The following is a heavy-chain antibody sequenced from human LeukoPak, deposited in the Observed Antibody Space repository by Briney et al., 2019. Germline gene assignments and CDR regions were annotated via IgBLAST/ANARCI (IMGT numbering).Heavy chain of an antibody. Sequence: PGGSLRLSCAASGFTVRSNYMSWVRQAPGKGLEWVSVIYSGGSTYYADSVRGRFSISRDNSKNTLYLQMNSLRAEDTAVYYCATTSYSAGNDSWGQGTLVTVS. J-gene: IGHJ4*02. CDR2: IYSGGST. V-gene: IGHV3-53*01. CDR1: GFTVRSNY. D-gene: IGHD2-21*01. CDR3: ATTSYSAGNDS.